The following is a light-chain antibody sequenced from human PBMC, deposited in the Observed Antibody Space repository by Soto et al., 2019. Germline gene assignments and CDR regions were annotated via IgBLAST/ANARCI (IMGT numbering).Light chain of an antibody. CDR1: NIGSKS. CDR2: HDS. V-gene: IGLV3-21*04. J-gene: IGLJ2*01. Sequence: SYELTQPPSVSVAPGKTARITCGGHNIGSKSVQWYHQKPSQAPVLVIYHDSDRPSGIPERFSGSNSGNTATLTISRVEAGDEADYYCQVWDSTGDHHSVVFGGGTKVTVL. CDR3: QVWDSTGDHHSVV.